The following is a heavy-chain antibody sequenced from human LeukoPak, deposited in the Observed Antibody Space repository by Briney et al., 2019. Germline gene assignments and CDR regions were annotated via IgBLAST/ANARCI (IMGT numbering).Heavy chain of an antibody. Sequence: PGGSLRLSCVASGFTFSSYWMHWVRQAPGKGLVWVSRINSDGSSTSYADSVKGRFTISRDNAKNTLYLQMNSLRAEDTAVYYCAVTFYYYDSSGFRIWGQGTLVTVSS. J-gene: IGHJ4*02. V-gene: IGHV3-74*01. CDR1: GFTFSSYW. D-gene: IGHD3-22*01. CDR2: INSDGSST. CDR3: AVTFYYYDSSGFRI.